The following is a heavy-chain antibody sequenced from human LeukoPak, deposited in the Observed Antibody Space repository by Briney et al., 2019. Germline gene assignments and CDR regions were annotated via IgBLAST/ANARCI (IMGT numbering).Heavy chain of an antibody. CDR3: ARAYSSSWYWNWFDP. CDR2: INYSGST. J-gene: IGHJ5*02. V-gene: IGHV4-39*01. Sequence: PSETLSLTCTVSGGSMRSSNFYWGWIRQPPGKGLEWIGNINYSGSTYYNPSVKSRVTLSVDVSKNRFSLKMSSVTAADTAVYYCARAYSSSWYWNWFDPWGQGTLVTVSS. D-gene: IGHD6-13*01. CDR1: GGSMRSSNFY.